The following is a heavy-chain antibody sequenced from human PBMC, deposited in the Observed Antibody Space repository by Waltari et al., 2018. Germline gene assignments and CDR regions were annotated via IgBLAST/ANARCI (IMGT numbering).Heavy chain of an antibody. D-gene: IGHD3-16*01. CDR1: GFTLSSYS. CDR3: ATLKFLGATEDY. CDR2: ISSSRRTI. Sequence: EVQLVESGGGLVQPGGSLRLSCAASGFTLSSYSMNWVRQAPGKGLEWVSYISSSRRTIYYADSVKGRFTSSRDSAKNSLYLQMNSLRAEDTAVYYCATLKFLGATEDYWGQGTLVTVSS. J-gene: IGHJ4*02. V-gene: IGHV3-48*01.